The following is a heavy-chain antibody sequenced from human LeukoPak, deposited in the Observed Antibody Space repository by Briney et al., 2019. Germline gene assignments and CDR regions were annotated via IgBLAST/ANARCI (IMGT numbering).Heavy chain of an antibody. CDR1: GGSISSGDYY. CDR3: AKRGQFWSGYHNWFDP. D-gene: IGHD3-3*02. CDR2: IYYSGST. V-gene: IGHV4-30-4*08. J-gene: IGHJ5*02. Sequence: SQTLSLTCAVSGGSISSGDYYWSWIRQPPGKGLEWIGYIYYSGSTYYNPSLKSRVTISVDTSKNQFSLKLSSVTAADTAVYYCAKRGQFWSGYHNWFDPWGQGTLVTVSS.